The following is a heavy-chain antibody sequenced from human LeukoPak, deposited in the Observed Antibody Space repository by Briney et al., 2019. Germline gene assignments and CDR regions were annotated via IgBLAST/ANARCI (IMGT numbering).Heavy chain of an antibody. CDR2: VYYSGST. CDR1: GGSISSYY. Sequence: SETLSLTCNVSGGSISSYYWSWIRQPPGKGLEWIGYVYYSGSTNYNPSLKSRVTISADTSKNKFSLKLSSVTAADTAVYYCARRRGYSYPFFDYWGQGTLVTVSS. CDR3: ARRRGYSYPFFDY. J-gene: IGHJ4*02. V-gene: IGHV4-59*01. D-gene: IGHD5-18*01.